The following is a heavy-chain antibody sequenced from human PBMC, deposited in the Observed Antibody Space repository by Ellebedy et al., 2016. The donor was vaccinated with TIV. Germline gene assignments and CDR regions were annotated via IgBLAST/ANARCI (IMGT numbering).Heavy chain of an antibody. CDR2: ISYDGSNK. D-gene: IGHD6-13*01. J-gene: IGHJ4*02. CDR3: ARGGSDSSWYWVD. CDR1: GFTFSSYA. Sequence: GESLKISCAASGFTFSSYAMHWVRQAPGKGLEWVAVISYDGSNKYYADSVKGRFTISRDNSKNTLYLQMNSLRAEDTAVYYCARGGSDSSWYWVDWGQGTLVTVSA. V-gene: IGHV3-30-3*01.